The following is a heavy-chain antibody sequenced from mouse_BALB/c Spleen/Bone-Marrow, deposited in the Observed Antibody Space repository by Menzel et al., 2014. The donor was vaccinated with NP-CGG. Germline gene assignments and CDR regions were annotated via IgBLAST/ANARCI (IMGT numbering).Heavy chain of an antibody. CDR2: ISDGGSYT. CDR3: AREVSMDY. V-gene: IGHV5-4*02. Sequence: EVMLVESGGGLVKPGGSLKLSCAASGFTFSDYYMYWVRQTPEKRLEWVATISDGGSYTYYPDSVKGRFTISRDNAKNNLFLQLGSLKSEDTAMYYCAREVSMDYWGQGTSVTVSS. CDR1: GFTFSDYY. J-gene: IGHJ4*01.